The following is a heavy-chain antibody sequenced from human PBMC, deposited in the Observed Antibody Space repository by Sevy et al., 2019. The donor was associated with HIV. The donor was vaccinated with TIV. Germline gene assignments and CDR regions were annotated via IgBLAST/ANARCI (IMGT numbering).Heavy chain of an antibody. Sequence: GGSLRLSCSASGFRLNTYAMHWVRQAPGKGLEWVSVISSTGNFESYAASVKGRFTISKDNSKNTVSLQMNSLRPEDTAMYYCARDAGYTTKFHPLHWVQGTLVTVSS. CDR1: GFRLNTYA. CDR2: ISSTGNFE. D-gene: IGHD5-12*01. V-gene: IGHV3-30*04. CDR3: ARDAGYTTKFHPLH. J-gene: IGHJ4*02.